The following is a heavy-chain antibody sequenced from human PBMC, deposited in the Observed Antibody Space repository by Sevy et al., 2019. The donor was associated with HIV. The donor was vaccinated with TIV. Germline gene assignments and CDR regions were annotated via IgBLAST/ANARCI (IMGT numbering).Heavy chain of an antibody. V-gene: IGHV3-7*04. CDR3: ARGAQGALDY. J-gene: IGHJ4*02. CDR1: GFSFSDYW. Sequence: GGSLRLSCEASGFSFSDYWMNWVRQAPGRGLEWVANIKEDGSDKNFKDSVKGRLTVSRDNAKNSVFLQLHSLTVEDTVVYYCARGAQGALDYWGQGTQVTVSS. CDR2: IKEDGSDK. D-gene: IGHD1-26*01.